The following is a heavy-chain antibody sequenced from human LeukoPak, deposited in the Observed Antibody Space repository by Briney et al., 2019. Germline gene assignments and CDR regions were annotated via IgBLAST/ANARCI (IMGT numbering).Heavy chain of an antibody. Sequence: SETLSLTCSVSGASIDSSSYHWDWIRQPPGKGLEWIGSIYHSGNTYYNPSLESRVTISVDTSKTQFSLMLSSVTAAHTAVYHCASTGATFKWGQGTLVTVSS. J-gene: IGHJ4*02. CDR1: GASIDSSSYH. V-gene: IGHV4-39*01. D-gene: IGHD1-1*01. CDR2: IYHSGNT. CDR3: ASTGATFK.